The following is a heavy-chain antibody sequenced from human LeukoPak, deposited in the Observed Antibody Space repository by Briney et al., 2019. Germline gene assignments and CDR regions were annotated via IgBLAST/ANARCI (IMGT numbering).Heavy chain of an antibody. V-gene: IGHV3-30-3*01. CDR2: ISYDGSNK. J-gene: IGHJ4*02. Sequence: GGSLRLSCATSGFTFSSYAMHWVRQAPGKGLEWVAVISYDGSNKYYADSVKGRFTISRDNSKNTLYLQMNSLRAEDTAVYYCARDFSGWYSGVDYWGQGTLVTVSS. CDR3: ARDFSGWYSGVDY. CDR1: GFTFSSYA. D-gene: IGHD6-19*01.